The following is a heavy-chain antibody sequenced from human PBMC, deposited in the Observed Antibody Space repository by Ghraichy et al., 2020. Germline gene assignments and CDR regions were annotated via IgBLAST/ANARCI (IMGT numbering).Heavy chain of an antibody. D-gene: IGHD4-17*01. CDR2: ISGSGGST. Sequence: GGSLRLSCAPSGFTFSTYAISWVRQAPGKGLEWVSGISGSGGSTYYADSVKGRFTISRDNSKNTLYLQMNSLRAEDTAVYYCAKDRGGLRRLTGGFDPLGQGTLVTVS. J-gene: IGHJ5*02. CDR3: AKDRGGLRRLTGGFDP. V-gene: IGHV3-23*01. CDR1: GFTFSTYA.